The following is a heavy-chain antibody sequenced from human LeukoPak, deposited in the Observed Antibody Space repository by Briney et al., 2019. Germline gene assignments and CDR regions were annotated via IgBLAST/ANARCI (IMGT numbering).Heavy chain of an antibody. V-gene: IGHV1-2*02. CDR1: GYTFSDFY. D-gene: IGHD3-3*02. J-gene: IGHJ4*02. Sequence: GASVKVSCKASGYTFSDFYIHWARQAPGQGLEYVGWITPKSGDTYSPQRFQGRVTMTRDASISTAYMELSSLRSDDTAVYFCARVRLADERAWAYWGQGTLVTVSS. CDR3: ARVRLADERAWAY. CDR2: ITPKSGDT.